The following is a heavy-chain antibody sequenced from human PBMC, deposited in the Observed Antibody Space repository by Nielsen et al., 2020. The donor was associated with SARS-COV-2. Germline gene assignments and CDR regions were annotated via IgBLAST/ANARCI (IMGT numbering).Heavy chain of an antibody. CDR1: GGSFSGYY. CDR2: INHSGST. CDR3: AASLEDAFDI. D-gene: IGHD5-24*01. Sequence: SQTLSLTCAVYGGSFSGYYWSWIRQPPGKGLEWIGEINHSGSTNYNPSLKSRVTISVDTSKNQFSLKLSSVTAADTAVYYCAASLEDAFDIWGQGTMVTVSS. V-gene: IGHV4-34*01. J-gene: IGHJ3*02.